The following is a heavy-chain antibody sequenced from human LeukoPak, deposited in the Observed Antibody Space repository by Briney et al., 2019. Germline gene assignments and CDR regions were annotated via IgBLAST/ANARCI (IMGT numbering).Heavy chain of an antibody. CDR3: ARDPPGNSLGGMDV. V-gene: IGHV4-38-2*02. D-gene: IGHD4-23*01. Sequence: PSETLSLTCTVSGYSITSGYYWGWIRQPPGKGLEWIGSIFHGGNTYYNPSLKSRVTISVDTSKNQFSLKLSSVTAADTAVYYCARDPPGNSLGGMDVWGQGTTVTVSS. J-gene: IGHJ6*02. CDR2: IFHGGNT. CDR1: GYSITSGYY.